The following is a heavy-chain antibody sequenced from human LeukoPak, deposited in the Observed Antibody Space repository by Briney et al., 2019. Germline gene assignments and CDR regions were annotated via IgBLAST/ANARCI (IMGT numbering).Heavy chain of an antibody. J-gene: IGHJ6*03. CDR2: ISSSSSYI. CDR3: ARGLRGKQWLVRVGYYYYYMDV. CDR1: GFTFSSYS. Sequence: GGSLRLSCAASGFTFSSYSMNWVRQAPGKGLEWVSSISSSSSYIYYADSVKGRFTISRDNAKNSLYLQMNSLRAEDTAVYYCARGLRGKQWLVRVGYYYYYMDVWGKGTTVTVSS. V-gene: IGHV3-21*01. D-gene: IGHD6-19*01.